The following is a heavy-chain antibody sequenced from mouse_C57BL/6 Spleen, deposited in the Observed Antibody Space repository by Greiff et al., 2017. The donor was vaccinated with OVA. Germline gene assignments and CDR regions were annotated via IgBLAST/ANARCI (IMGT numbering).Heavy chain of an antibody. V-gene: IGHV1-55*01. CDR2: IYPGSGST. CDR1: GYTFTSYW. J-gene: IGHJ1*03. D-gene: IGHD4-1*01. Sequence: QVQLQQPGAELVKPGASVKMSCKASGYTFTSYWITWVKQRPGQGLEWIGDIYPGSGSTNYNEKFKGKATLTADKSSSTAYMELRSLTSEDSAVYFCASNWERWYFDVWGTGTTVTVSS. CDR3: ASNWERWYFDV.